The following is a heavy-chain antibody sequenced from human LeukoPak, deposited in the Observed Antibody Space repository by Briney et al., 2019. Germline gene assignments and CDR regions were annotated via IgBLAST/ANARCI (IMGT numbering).Heavy chain of an antibody. CDR2: IKSKTYGGTT. D-gene: IGHD5-24*01. CDR3: AKDLGPGSMATSPGFDY. V-gene: IGHV3-15*01. Sequence: GGSLRLSCSASEFSFDNAWISWVRQAPGKGLEWVVRIKSKTYGGTTDYAAPVTGRFIISRDDSKKTLYLQMNSLKSEDTAVYYCAKDLGPGSMATSPGFDYWGQGTLVTVSS. CDR1: EFSFDNAW. J-gene: IGHJ4*02.